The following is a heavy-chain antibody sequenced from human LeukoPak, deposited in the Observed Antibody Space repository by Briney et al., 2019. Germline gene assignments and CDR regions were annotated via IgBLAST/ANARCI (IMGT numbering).Heavy chain of an antibody. CDR1: GFTFSSYG. Sequence: GGSLRLSCAASGFTFSSYGMHWVRQAPGKGLEWVAVISYDGSNKYYADSVKGRFTISRDNSKNTLYLQMSGLRAEDTAVYYCAKPVPDIVVVVAAPLTEWGQGTLVTVSS. J-gene: IGHJ4*02. CDR2: ISYDGSNK. D-gene: IGHD2-15*01. V-gene: IGHV3-30*18. CDR3: AKPVPDIVVVVAAPLTE.